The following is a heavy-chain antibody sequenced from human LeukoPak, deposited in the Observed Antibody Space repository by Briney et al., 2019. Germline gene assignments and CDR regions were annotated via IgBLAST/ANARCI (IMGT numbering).Heavy chain of an antibody. CDR1: GFTFNSYW. V-gene: IGHV3-7*01. CDR3: AKAMAPYVWGASSTYAFDI. Sequence: PGGSLRLSCAASGFTFNSYWMSWVRQAPGKGLEWVANIKQDGSEKYYVDSVKGRFTISRDNAKNSLYLQMNSLRAEDTAVYYCAKAMAPYVWGASSTYAFDIWGQGTMVTVSS. D-gene: IGHD3-16*01. CDR2: IKQDGSEK. J-gene: IGHJ3*02.